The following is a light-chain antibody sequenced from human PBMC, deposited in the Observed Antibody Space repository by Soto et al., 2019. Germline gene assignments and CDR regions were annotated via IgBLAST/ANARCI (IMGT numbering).Light chain of an antibody. Sequence: EIVLTQSPGTLSLSPGERATLSCRASQIFSSSYLTWYQQKPGQAPRLLIFGASSRAPGIPDRISGSGSGTDYTLTINRLEPEDFAVYYCQHYDSSVFTFGPGTKV. CDR2: GAS. V-gene: IGKV3-20*01. CDR3: QHYDSSVFT. CDR1: QIFSSSY. J-gene: IGKJ3*01.